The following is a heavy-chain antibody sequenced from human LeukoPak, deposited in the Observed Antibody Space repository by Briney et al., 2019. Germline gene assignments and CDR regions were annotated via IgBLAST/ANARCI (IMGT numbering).Heavy chain of an antibody. CDR1: GFTFCSYA. CDR3: ARDRGFDY. V-gene: IGHV3-30*04. CDR2: ISYDGSNK. Sequence: GGSLRLSCAASGFTFCSYAMHWVRQAPGKGLEWVAVISYDGSNKYYADSVKGRFTISRDNSKNTLYLQMNSLRAEDTAVYYCARDRGFDYWGQGTLVTVSS. J-gene: IGHJ4*02.